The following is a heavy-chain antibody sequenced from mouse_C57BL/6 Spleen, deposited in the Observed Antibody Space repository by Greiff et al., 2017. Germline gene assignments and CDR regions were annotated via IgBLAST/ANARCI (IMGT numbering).Heavy chain of an antibody. D-gene: IGHD2-4*01. Sequence: VHLVESGPGLVQPSQSLSITCTVSGFSLTSYGVHWVRQSPGKGLEWLGVIWRGGSTDYNAAFMSRLSITKDNSKSQVFFKMNSLQADDTAIYYCAKKGYDYDVPFAYWGQGTLVTVSA. CDR1: GFSLTSYG. V-gene: IGHV2-5*01. CDR2: IWRGGST. CDR3: AKKGYDYDVPFAY. J-gene: IGHJ3*01.